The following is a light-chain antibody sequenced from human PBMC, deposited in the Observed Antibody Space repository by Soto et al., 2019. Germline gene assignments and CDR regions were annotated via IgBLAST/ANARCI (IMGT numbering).Light chain of an antibody. Sequence: QSVLTQPASVSGSPGQSITISCTGTSSDVGGYNYVSWYQHHPGKVPKLMIYEVSSRPSGVSNRFSGSKSGNTASLTISGLQAEDEADYYCSSYTSSSTLVVFCGGTKLTVL. V-gene: IGLV2-14*01. CDR2: EVS. CDR3: SSYTSSSTLVV. CDR1: SSDVGGYNY. J-gene: IGLJ2*01.